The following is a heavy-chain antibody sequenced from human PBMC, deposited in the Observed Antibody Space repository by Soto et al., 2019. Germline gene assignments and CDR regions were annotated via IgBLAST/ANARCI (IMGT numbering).Heavy chain of an antibody. CDR1: GGSFSGYY. CDR3: ARGGGYDSFDF. CDR2: VNHSGST. D-gene: IGHD5-12*01. Sequence: LSLTCGVYGGSFSGYYWTWIRQPPGAGLEWIGEVNHSGSTNYNPSLKSRVTISVDTSKNQFSLRLTSITAADKAVYYCARGGGYDSFDFWGQGIQVTVSS. V-gene: IGHV4-34*01. J-gene: IGHJ4*02.